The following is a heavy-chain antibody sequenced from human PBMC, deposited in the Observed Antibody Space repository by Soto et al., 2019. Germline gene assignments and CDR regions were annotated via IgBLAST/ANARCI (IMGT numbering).Heavy chain of an antibody. D-gene: IGHD3-9*01. CDR1: GFTFSLSA. Sequence: VQLLESGGGFVQPGESLRLSCAASGFTFSLSAMSWVRQAPGRGLDWVSSLSGGGSTTDYADSVKGRFTISRDNSKNMVHLQMNSLRAEDTAVYYCAKGPEYDIFTGCDFWGQGALVTVSS. CDR2: LSGGGSTT. V-gene: IGHV3-23*01. J-gene: IGHJ4*02. CDR3: AKGPEYDIFTGCDF.